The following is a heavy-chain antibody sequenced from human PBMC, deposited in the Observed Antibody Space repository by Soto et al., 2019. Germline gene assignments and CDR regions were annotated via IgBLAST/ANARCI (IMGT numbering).Heavy chain of an antibody. J-gene: IGHJ4*02. CDR1: GDSVSSNSAA. D-gene: IGHD3-10*01. V-gene: IGHV6-1*01. CDR3: ARAEIITMVRGPAPFDY. CDR2: TYYRSKWYN. Sequence: SQTLSLTCAISGDSVSSNSAAWNWIRQSPSRGLEWLGRTYYRSKWYNDYAVSVKSRITINPDTSKNQFSLQLNSVTPEDTAVYYCARAEIITMVRGPAPFDYWGQGTLVTVSS.